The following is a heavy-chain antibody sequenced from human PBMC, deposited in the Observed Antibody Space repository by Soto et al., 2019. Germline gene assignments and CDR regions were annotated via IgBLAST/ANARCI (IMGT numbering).Heavy chain of an antibody. CDR2: IIPILGIA. CDR3: ARARNDYGDYGRSWNDYYMDV. J-gene: IGHJ6*03. CDR1: GGTFSSYT. Sequence: QVQLVQSGAEVKKPGSSVKVSCKASGGTFSSYTISWVRQAPGQGLELMGRIIPILGIANYAQKFQGRVTVTADKSTSTAYMELSSLRSEDTAVYYCARARNDYGDYGRSWNDYYMDVWGKGTTVTVSS. D-gene: IGHD4-17*01. V-gene: IGHV1-69*02.